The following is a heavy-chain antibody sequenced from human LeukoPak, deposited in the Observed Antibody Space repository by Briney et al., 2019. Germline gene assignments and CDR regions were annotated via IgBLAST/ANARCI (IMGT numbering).Heavy chain of an antibody. V-gene: IGHV4-61*08. CDR3: ARAVSGDFWSGYPYYFDY. CDR1: GGSISSGDYY. Sequence: PSQTLSFTCTVSGGSISSGDYYWSWIRQPPGKGLEWIGYIYYSGSTNYNPSLKSRVTISVDTSKNQFSLKLSSVTAADTAVYYCARAVSGDFWSGYPYYFDYWGQGTLVTVSS. CDR2: IYYSGST. J-gene: IGHJ4*02. D-gene: IGHD3-3*01.